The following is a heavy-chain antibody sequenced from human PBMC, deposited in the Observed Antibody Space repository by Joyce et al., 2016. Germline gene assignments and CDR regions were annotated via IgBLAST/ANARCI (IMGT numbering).Heavy chain of an antibody. CDR2: MSSEESST. J-gene: IGHJ6*02. Sequence: EVQLVESGGGLVQPGGSLRLSCTASGFTFSSYWMHWGRQVSGKGLVWVSHMSSEESSTSYADSVKGRFTISRDNAKNTLYLHMNSLRTEDTAVYYCARTGGSYYDYYYYGLDVWGQGTTVIVSS. D-gene: IGHD1-26*01. V-gene: IGHV3-74*01. CDR3: ARTGGSYYDYYYYGLDV. CDR1: GFTFSSYW.